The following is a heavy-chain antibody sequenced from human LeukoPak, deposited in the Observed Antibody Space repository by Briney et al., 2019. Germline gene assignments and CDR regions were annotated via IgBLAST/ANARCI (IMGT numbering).Heavy chain of an antibody. V-gene: IGHV3-30*18. J-gene: IGHJ4*02. Sequence: PGGSLRLSCAASGFTFSRYGMHWVRQAPGKGLEWVAVISYDGRNKYYADSVKGRFTISRDNSKNTLHLQMNSLRPADTAVYYCAKLWNEVGTTIYWGQGTLVTVSS. D-gene: IGHD1-26*01. CDR1: GFTFSRYG. CDR2: ISYDGRNK. CDR3: AKLWNEVGTTIY.